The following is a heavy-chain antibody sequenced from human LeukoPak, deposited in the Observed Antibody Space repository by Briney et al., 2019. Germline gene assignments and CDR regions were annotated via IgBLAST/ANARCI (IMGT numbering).Heavy chain of an antibody. V-gene: IGHV3-7*02. D-gene: IGHD4/OR15-4a*01. CDR3: ARAMVPLFEN. J-gene: IGHJ4*02. CDR1: GFTFSIYW. Sequence: GGSLRLSCAASGFTFSIYWMTWVRQAPGKGLEWVANINPDGSGKAYVDSVKGRFTISRDNAKNTLYPQVNSLRDEDTAVYYCARAMVPLFENWGQGTLVTVSS. CDR2: INPDGSGK.